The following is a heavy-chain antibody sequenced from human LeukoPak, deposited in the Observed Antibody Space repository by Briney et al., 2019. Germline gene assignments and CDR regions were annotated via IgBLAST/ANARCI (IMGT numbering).Heavy chain of an antibody. CDR1: GYTCTGYY. V-gene: IGHV1-2*02. J-gene: IGHJ4*02. D-gene: IGHD5-12*01. Sequence: ASVKVSCKASGYTCTGYYMHWVRQAPGQGLEWMGWINPNSGDTNYAQKFQGRVTMTRDTSIGTAYMELSRLRSDDTAVYYCAKNPYEYYFDYWGQGTLVTVSS. CDR3: AKNPYEYYFDY. CDR2: INPNSGDT.